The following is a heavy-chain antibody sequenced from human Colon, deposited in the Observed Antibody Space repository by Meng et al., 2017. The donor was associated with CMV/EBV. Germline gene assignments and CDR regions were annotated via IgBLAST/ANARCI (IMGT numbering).Heavy chain of an antibody. D-gene: IGHD3-10*01. CDR2: IGSRITTI. CDR1: GFSFSAYE. V-gene: IGHV3-48*03. Sequence: GGSLRLSCAASGFSFSAYEMNWVRQAPGKGLEWVSYIGSRITTIYYADSVKGRFTISRGNAKNSLYLQMNSLRAEDTAVYFCARLSRGSGSYYHPDDYYGMDVWGQGTTVTVSS. CDR3: ARLSRGSGSYYHPDDYYGMDV. J-gene: IGHJ6*02.